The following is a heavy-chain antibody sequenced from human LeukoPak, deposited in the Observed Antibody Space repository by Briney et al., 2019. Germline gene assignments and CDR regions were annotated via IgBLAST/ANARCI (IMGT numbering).Heavy chain of an antibody. CDR3: AKHQLVGPYYLDY. CDR1: GFTFSSYA. CDR2: ISGSGDTT. D-gene: IGHD1-1*01. Sequence: PGGSLRLSCAASGFTFSSYAMGGVRQAPGKGLEWVSSISGSGDTTYYADSVKGRFTISRDNSKNTLYLRMNSLRAEDTAVYFCAKHQLVGPYYLDYWGQGTLVTVSS. V-gene: IGHV3-23*01. J-gene: IGHJ4*02.